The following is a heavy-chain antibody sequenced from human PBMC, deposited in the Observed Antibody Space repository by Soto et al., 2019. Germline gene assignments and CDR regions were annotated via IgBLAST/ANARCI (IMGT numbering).Heavy chain of an antibody. CDR3: ARKDYYGSGIYYFDS. J-gene: IGHJ4*02. CDR2: LNPANGDT. V-gene: IGHV1-3*01. Sequence: GASVKVSCKASGGTFSSYAISWVRQAPGQGLEWMGWLNPANGDTGYSQNFQGRVTITRDTSASTAYMEMNSLRSEDTAVYYCARKDYYGSGIYYFDSWGQGTQVTVSS. D-gene: IGHD3-10*01. CDR1: GGTFSSYA.